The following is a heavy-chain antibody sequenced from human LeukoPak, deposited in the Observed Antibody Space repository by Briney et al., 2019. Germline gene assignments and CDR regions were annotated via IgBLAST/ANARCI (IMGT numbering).Heavy chain of an antibody. D-gene: IGHD2-8*01. CDR2: ISGSGGST. J-gene: IGHJ4*02. CDR3: ATQWVQLVS. CDR1: GFTFGSSA. Sequence: PGGSLRLSCAASGFTFGSSAMSWVRQAPGKGLEWVSAISGSGGSTYYADSVKGRFTLCRDNSKNTLYLQMNSLRAEDTAIYYCATQWVQLVSWGQGNLVTVSS. V-gene: IGHV3-23*01.